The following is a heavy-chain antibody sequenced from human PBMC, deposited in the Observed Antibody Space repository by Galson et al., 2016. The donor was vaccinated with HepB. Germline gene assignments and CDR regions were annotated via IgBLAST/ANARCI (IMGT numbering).Heavy chain of an antibody. Sequence: SLRLSCAASGLTFSAYAMHWVRQPPGKGLEWAAAISFNGNDKFYADFVKGRFTISRDNSKNTLSLQMNALRYDDTAVYYCARGGPPIAVLAAPDYWGQGTPVTVSS. CDR3: ARGGPPIAVLAAPDY. CDR2: ISFNGNDK. D-gene: IGHD2-15*01. J-gene: IGHJ4*02. V-gene: IGHV3-30*04. CDR1: GLTFSAYA.